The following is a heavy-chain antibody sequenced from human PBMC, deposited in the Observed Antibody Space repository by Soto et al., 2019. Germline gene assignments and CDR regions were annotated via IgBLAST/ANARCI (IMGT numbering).Heavy chain of an antibody. CDR1: GVSITTTSYY. CDR2: VYFSGTT. J-gene: IGHJ4*02. V-gene: IGHV4-39*01. Sequence: SETLSLTCTVSGVSITTTSYYWGWIRQPPGKGLEWIGSVYFSGTTYYNPSLKSRVTISVDTSKNHFSLRLSSVIAADTAIYYCARHGSYWGQGTLVTVSS. CDR3: ARHGSY.